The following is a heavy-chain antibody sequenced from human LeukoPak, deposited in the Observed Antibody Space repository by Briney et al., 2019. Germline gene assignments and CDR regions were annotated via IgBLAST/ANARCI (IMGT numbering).Heavy chain of an antibody. Sequence: SETLSLTCAVSGGSISSYYWSWIRQPPGKGLEWIGYIYYSGSTKYNPSLKRRVSISVDTPKNHFSLKLSSVTAADAAVYYCAGTLAGPNWFDSWGQGTQVTVSS. J-gene: IGHJ5*01. D-gene: IGHD6-13*01. CDR3: AGTLAGPNWFDS. V-gene: IGHV4-59*08. CDR2: IYYSGST. CDR1: GGSISSYY.